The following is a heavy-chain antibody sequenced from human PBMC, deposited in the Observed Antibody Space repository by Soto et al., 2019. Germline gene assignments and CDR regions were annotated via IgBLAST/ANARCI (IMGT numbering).Heavy chain of an antibody. CDR1: GFTFSSSA. CDR2: ISGSGGST. V-gene: IGHV3-23*01. Sequence: LILSCSASGFTFSSSAISWVRQAPGRGLEWVSAISGSGGSTYYADSVKGRFTISRDNSKNTLYLQMNSLRAEDTAVYYCAKVYDGNSGLAAFDIWGQGTMVTVSS. J-gene: IGHJ3*02. CDR3: AKVYDGNSGLAAFDI. D-gene: IGHD3-22*01.